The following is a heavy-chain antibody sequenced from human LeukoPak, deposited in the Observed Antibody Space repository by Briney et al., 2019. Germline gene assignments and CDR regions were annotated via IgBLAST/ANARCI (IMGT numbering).Heavy chain of an antibody. CDR2: MSSSDDGR. D-gene: IGHD2-15*01. J-gene: IGHJ4*02. CDR1: RFSFSSYA. V-gene: IGHV3-23*01. CDR3: AKAPVTSCRGAFYYPFDY. Sequence: GGSLRLSCATSRFSFSSYAMSWVRQAPGKGLEWVSAMSSSDDGRYYAASVRGRFTISRDTSRSTLYLQMNSLRAEDAAVYYCAKAPVTSCRGAFYYPFDYWGQGTLVTVSS.